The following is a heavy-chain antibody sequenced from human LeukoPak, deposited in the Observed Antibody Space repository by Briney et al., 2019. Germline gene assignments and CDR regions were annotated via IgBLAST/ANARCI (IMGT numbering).Heavy chain of an antibody. CDR1: GFTFSSYA. Sequence: PGGSLRLSCAASGFTFSSYAMHWVRQAPGKVLEYVSAISSNGGSTYCANSVKGRFTISRDNSKNTLYLQMGSLRAEDMAVYYCARTYYYGSGILGAFDIWGQGTMVTVSS. V-gene: IGHV3-64*01. CDR3: ARTYYYGSGILGAFDI. CDR2: ISSNGGST. D-gene: IGHD3-10*01. J-gene: IGHJ3*02.